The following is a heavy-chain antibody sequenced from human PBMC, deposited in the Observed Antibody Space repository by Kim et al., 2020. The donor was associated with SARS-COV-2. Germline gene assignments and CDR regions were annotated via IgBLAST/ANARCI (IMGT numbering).Heavy chain of an antibody. Sequence: GGSLRLSCAASGFTFSSYAMHWVRQAPGKGLEWVAVISYDGSNKYYADSVKGRFTISRDNSKNTLYLQMNSLRAEDTAVYYCARPRYSGYSGRYYYYGMDVWGQGTTVTVSS. CDR3: ARPRYSGYSGRYYYYGMDV. CDR2: ISYDGSNK. CDR1: GFTFSSYA. J-gene: IGHJ6*02. V-gene: IGHV3-30*04. D-gene: IGHD5-12*01.